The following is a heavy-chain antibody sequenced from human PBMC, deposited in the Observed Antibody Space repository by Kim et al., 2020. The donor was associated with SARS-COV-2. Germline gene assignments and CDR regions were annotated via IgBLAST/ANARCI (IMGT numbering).Heavy chain of an antibody. D-gene: IGHD1-1*01. J-gene: IGHJ3*02. CDR2: IYYSGST. Sequence: SETLSLTCTVSGGSISSYYWSWIRQPPGKGLEWIGYIYYSGSTNYNPSLKSRVTISVDTSKNQFSLKLSSVTAADTAVYYCARVPRYDSPFAIWGQGTMV. CDR3: ARVPRYDSPFAI. V-gene: IGHV4-59*01. CDR1: GGSISSYY.